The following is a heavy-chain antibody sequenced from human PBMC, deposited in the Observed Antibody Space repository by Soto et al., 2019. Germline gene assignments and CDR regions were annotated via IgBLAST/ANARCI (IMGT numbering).Heavy chain of an antibody. Sequence: QVQLVQSGAEVKKPGSSVKVSCKVSGGTFSTYPINWVRQAPGQGLEFMGGIIPKFGTTNYAQKFRGTVTITADESTSTAYMELNNLRSEDTAVYYCAKASGRSWYNWFDPWGQGTLVTVST. D-gene: IGHD6-13*01. CDR1: GGTFSTYP. CDR3: AKASGRSWYNWFDP. CDR2: IIPKFGTT. V-gene: IGHV1-69*01. J-gene: IGHJ5*02.